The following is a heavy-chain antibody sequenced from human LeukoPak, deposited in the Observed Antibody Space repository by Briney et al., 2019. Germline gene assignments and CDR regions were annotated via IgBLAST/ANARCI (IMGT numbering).Heavy chain of an antibody. CDR3: APSSSWPGYFDY. CDR1: GLTVSSNY. J-gene: IGHJ4*02. D-gene: IGHD6-13*01. CDR2: IYSGGST. V-gene: IGHV3-53*01. Sequence: GGSLRLSCAASGLTVSSNYMSWVRQAPEKGLEWVSVIYSGGSTYYADSVKGRFTISRDNSKNTLFLQMNSLRAEDTAVYYCAPSSSWPGYFDYWGQGTLVTVSS.